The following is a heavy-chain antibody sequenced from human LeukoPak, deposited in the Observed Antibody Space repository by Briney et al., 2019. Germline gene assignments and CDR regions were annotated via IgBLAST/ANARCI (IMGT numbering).Heavy chain of an antibody. V-gene: IGHV4-34*01. CDR1: LGSFSDYF. J-gene: IGHJ6*02. CDR2: INHSRRT. Sequence: SESLSLTCAVYLGSFSDYFWCAIRQPPGKGREWIGEINHSRRTYYNPSLKSRVTISVDTSKNQFSLNLSSVNAADTAVYYCARDVVVVPAAIHYGMDVWGQGTTVTVSS. D-gene: IGHD2-2*01. CDR3: ARDVVVVPAAIHYGMDV.